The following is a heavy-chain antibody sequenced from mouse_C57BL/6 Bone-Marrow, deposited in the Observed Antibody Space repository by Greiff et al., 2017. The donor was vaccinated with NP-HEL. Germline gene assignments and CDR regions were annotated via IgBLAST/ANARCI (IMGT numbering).Heavy chain of an antibody. CDR3: ARWGYGSSYYWYFDV. CDR1: GYTFTSYG. V-gene: IGHV1-81*01. Sequence: QVQLQQSGAELARPGASVKLSCKASGYTFTSYGISWVKQRTGQGLEWIGEIYPRSGNTYYNEKFKGKATLTADKSSSTAYMELRSLTSEDSAVYFCARWGYGSSYYWYFDVWGTGTTVTVSS. CDR2: IYPRSGNT. D-gene: IGHD1-1*01. J-gene: IGHJ1*03.